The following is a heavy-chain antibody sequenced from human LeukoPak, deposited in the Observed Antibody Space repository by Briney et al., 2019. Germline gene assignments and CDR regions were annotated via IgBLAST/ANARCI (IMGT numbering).Heavy chain of an antibody. CDR3: ARYCDILTGYPLDAFDI. CDR1: SCSISSYY. Sequence: PSVTLSLTCTVCSCSISSYYWSWMRPPAGKGLEWIGRLYTSGSTNYHPSLNSRIIMSVETTKKPFSLTLSSVTAATTAVYYVARYCDILTGYPLDAFDIWGQGKMVTVSS. CDR2: LYTSGST. J-gene: IGHJ3*02. V-gene: IGHV4-4*07. D-gene: IGHD3-9*01.